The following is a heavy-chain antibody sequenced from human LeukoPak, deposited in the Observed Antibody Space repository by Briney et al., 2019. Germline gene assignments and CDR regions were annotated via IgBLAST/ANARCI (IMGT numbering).Heavy chain of an antibody. Sequence: SETLSLTCTVSGGSISSYYWGWIRQPPGKGLEWIGSIYHSGSTYYNPSLKSRVTISVDTSKNQFSLKLSSVTASDTAVYYCARKDHEYGGNDYWAQGTLVTVS. V-gene: IGHV4-38-2*02. CDR3: ARKDHEYGGNDY. CDR2: IYHSGST. D-gene: IGHD4-23*01. CDR1: GGSISSYY. J-gene: IGHJ4*02.